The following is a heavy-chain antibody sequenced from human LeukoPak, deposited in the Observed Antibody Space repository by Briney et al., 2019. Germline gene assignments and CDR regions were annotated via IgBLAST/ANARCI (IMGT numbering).Heavy chain of an antibody. D-gene: IGHD3-10*01. CDR1: GFTFDDYA. CDR3: ARDRGASMVRGDGDY. CDR2: ISWNSGSI. V-gene: IGHV3-9*01. Sequence: GGSLRLSCAASGFTFDDYAMHWVRQAPGKGLEWVSGISWNSGSIGYADSVKGRFTISRDNAKNSLYLQMNSPRAEDTAVYYCARDRGASMVRGDGDYWGQGTLVTVSS. J-gene: IGHJ4*02.